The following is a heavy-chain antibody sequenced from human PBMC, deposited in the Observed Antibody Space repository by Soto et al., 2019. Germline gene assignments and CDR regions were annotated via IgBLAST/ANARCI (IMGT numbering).Heavy chain of an antibody. J-gene: IGHJ4*02. CDR3: AAAPRY. Sequence: QVQLQESGPGLVKPSETLSLTCAVSGGSITSYYWSWIRQAPGKGLEWIGYIYHSGSTDYNPSLKSPVTMSLDTSKNQVSLRLTSVTAADTAAYYCAAAPRYWGPGTLVPVSS. CDR1: GGSITSYY. CDR2: IYHSGST. V-gene: IGHV4-59*01. D-gene: IGHD6-13*01.